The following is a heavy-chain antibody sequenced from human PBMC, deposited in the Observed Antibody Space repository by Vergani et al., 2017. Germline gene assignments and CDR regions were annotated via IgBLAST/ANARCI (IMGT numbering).Heavy chain of an antibody. V-gene: IGHV3-30*18. J-gene: IGHJ4*02. Sequence: QVQLVESGGGVVQPGRSLRLFCAASGFTFSSYGMHWVRQAPGKGLEWVAVISYDGSNKYYADSVKGRFTISRDNSKNTLYLQMNSLRAEDTAVYYCAKAERELRFDYWGQGTLVTVSS. CDR3: AKAERELRFDY. CDR2: ISYDGSNK. CDR1: GFTFSSYG. D-gene: IGHD1-26*01.